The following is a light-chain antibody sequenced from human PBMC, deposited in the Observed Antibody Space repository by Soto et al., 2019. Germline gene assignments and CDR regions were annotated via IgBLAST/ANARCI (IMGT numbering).Light chain of an antibody. CDR1: QSVSSY. Sequence: EIVLTQSPATLSLSPGERATLSCRASQSVSSYLAWYQQKPGQAPRLLIYGASYRATEFPARFSGSGSGTEFTLTIYSLQSEDFAVYYCQQYNDWPRTFGQGTKVDIK. V-gene: IGKV3-15*01. CDR3: QQYNDWPRT. CDR2: GAS. J-gene: IGKJ1*01.